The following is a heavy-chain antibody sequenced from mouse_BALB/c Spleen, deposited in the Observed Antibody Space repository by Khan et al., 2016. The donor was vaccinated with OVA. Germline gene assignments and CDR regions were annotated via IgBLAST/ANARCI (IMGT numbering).Heavy chain of an antibody. Sequence: EVQLQESGPGLVKPSQSLSLTCSVTGYSFTSGYYWNWIRQFPGNKLEWMGYINYDGSNNYNPSLKNRISITRDTSKNQFFLKLNSVTTEDTATLYCGRDYYGSSYYFDYWGQGTTLTVSS. CDR3: GRDYYGSSYYFDY. CDR1: GYSFTSGYY. J-gene: IGHJ2*01. CDR2: INYDGSN. V-gene: IGHV3-6*02. D-gene: IGHD1-1*01.